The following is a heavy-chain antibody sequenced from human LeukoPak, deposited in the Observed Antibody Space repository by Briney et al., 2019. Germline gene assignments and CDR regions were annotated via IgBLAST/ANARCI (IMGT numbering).Heavy chain of an antibody. D-gene: IGHD6-19*01. Sequence: ASVKVSCKASVYTFIDYNMHWARQAPGQGLEWMGWINPNSGGTKYAEKFQGRVTMSRDTSISTGYMELSRLRSDDPAVYYCARDFSGWQNWIAPWGQGTLVTVSS. CDR3: ARDFSGWQNWIAP. V-gene: IGHV1-2*02. CDR2: INPNSGGT. CDR1: VYTFIDYN. J-gene: IGHJ4*02.